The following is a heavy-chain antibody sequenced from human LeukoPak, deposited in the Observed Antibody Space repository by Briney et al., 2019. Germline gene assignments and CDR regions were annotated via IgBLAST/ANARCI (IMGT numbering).Heavy chain of an antibody. CDR2: IQNSGAT. CDR3: ARGRGWGYGVDY. Sequence: SETLSLTCTVSSGGNHYWSWIRRPPGKGLEYIGNIQNSGATNYNPSLESRVTLSVDTPKNQFSLRVTHVTAADTAVYFCARGRGWGYGVDYWGQRILVTVSS. CDR1: SGGNHY. D-gene: IGHD4/OR15-4a*01. V-gene: IGHV4-61*01. J-gene: IGHJ4*02.